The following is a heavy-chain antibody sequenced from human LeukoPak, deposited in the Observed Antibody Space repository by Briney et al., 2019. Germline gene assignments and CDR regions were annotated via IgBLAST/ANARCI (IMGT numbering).Heavy chain of an antibody. J-gene: IGHJ5*02. D-gene: IGHD1-26*01. V-gene: IGHV4-4*09. CDR2: IYTSGST. CDR3: ARHSLFASGSFNWFDP. CDR1: GGSISSYY. Sequence: PSETLSLTCTVSGGSISSYYWSWIRQPPGKGLEWIGYIYTSGSTNYNPSLKSRVTISVDTSKNQFSLKLSSVTAADTAVYYCARHSLFASGSFNWFDPWGQGTLVTVSS.